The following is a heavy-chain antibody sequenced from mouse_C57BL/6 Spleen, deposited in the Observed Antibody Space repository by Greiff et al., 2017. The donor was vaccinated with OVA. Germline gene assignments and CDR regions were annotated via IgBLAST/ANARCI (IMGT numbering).Heavy chain of an antibody. Sequence: DVMLVESGEGLVKPGGSLKLSCAASGFTFSSYAMSWVRQTPEKRLEWVAYISSGGDYIYYADTVKGRFTISRDNARNTLYLQMSSRKSEDTAMYYCTRGPLDYWGQGTTLTVSS. CDR1: GFTFSSYA. CDR2: ISSGGDYI. V-gene: IGHV5-9-1*02. J-gene: IGHJ2*01. CDR3: TRGPLDY.